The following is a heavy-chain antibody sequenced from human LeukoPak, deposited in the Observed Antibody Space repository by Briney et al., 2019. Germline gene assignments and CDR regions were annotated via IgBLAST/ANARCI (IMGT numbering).Heavy chain of an antibody. CDR3: TSGLYYDSWSDLFDY. Sequence: PGRSLRLSCTASGFTFGDYAMSWVRQAPGKGPEWVGFIRRKANGGTTEYAASVKGRFTISRDDSKSIAYLQMNSLKTEDKAVYYCTSGLYYDSWSDLFDYWGQGTLVTVSS. V-gene: IGHV3-49*04. CDR1: GFTFGDYA. D-gene: IGHD3-3*01. J-gene: IGHJ4*02. CDR2: IRRKANGGTT.